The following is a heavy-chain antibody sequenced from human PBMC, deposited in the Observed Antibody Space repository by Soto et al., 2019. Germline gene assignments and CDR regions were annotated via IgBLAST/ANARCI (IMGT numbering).Heavy chain of an antibody. CDR3: APHTLDTGLPSGY. V-gene: IGHV1-18*01. D-gene: IGHD5-18*01. Sequence: QVQLVQSGAEVREPGASVKVSCKASGYTFTNYGVSWVGQAPGQGLEWMGWIGGYKGNTNYAQKLQGRVTLTTDTSTSTAYMELRSLRSDDTAVYYCAPHTLDTGLPSGYWGQGTLVTVSS. J-gene: IGHJ4*02. CDR2: IGGYKGNT. CDR1: GYTFTNYG.